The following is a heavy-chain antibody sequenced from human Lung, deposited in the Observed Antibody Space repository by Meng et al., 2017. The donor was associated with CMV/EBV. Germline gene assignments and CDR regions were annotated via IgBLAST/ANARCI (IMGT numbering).Heavy chain of an antibody. J-gene: IGHJ3*02. CDR2: IDWDDDK. CDR1: GFSLSTSGMR. D-gene: IGHD5-12*01. Sequence: SGPXLVXPTQTLTLTCTFSGFSLSTSGMRVSWIRQPPGQALEWLARIDWDDDKFYNTSLKTRLTVSKDTSANQVVFTMTNMDPVDTATYYCARFQIGYVGAFDIWGPGTXVTVSS. V-gene: IGHV2-70D*14. CDR3: ARFQIGYVGAFDI.